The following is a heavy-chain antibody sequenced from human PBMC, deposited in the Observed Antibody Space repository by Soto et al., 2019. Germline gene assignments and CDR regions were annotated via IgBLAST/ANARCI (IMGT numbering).Heavy chain of an antibody. CDR2: INPSGGST. Sequence: ASVKVSCKASGYTFTSYYMHWVRQAPGQGLEWMGIINPSGGSTSYAQKFQGRVTMTRDTSTSTVYMELSSLRSEDTAVYYCARAASGGYYLGYYYGMDVWGQGTTVTVSS. D-gene: IGHD1-26*01. J-gene: IGHJ6*02. V-gene: IGHV1-46*01. CDR1: GYTFTSYY. CDR3: ARAASGGYYLGYYYGMDV.